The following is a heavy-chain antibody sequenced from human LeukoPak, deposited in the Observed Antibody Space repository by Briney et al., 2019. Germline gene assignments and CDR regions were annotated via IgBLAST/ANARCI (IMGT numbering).Heavy chain of an antibody. CDR3: ARDPRYCSGGSCPGLYYYYYYMDV. CDR2: ISAYNGNT. V-gene: IGHV1-18*01. D-gene: IGHD2-15*01. J-gene: IGHJ6*03. CDR1: GYTFTSYG. Sequence: VASVKVSCKASGYTFTSYGISWVRQAPGQGLEWMGWISAYNGNTNYAQKLQGRVTMTTDTSTSTAYMELRSLRSDDTAVYYCARDPRYCSGGSCPGLYYYYYYMDVWGKGTTVTISS.